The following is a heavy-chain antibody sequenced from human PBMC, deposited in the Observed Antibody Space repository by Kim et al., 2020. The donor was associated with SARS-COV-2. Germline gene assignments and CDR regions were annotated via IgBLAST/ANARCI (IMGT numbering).Heavy chain of an antibody. CDR3: VSELVVVVVAATKLSFDY. Sequence: SETLSLTCTVSGGSISSSSYYWGWIRQPPGKGLEWIGSIYYSGSTYYNPSLKSRVTISVDTSKNQFSLKLSSVTAADTAVYYCVSELVVVVVAATKLSFDYWGQGTLVTVSS. V-gene: IGHV4-39*01. CDR1: GGSISSSSYY. J-gene: IGHJ4*02. CDR2: IYYSGST. D-gene: IGHD2-15*01.